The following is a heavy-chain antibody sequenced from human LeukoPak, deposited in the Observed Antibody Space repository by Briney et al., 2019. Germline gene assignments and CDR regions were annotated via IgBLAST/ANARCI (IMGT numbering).Heavy chain of an antibody. CDR2: ISYDGSNK. Sequence: PGGSLRLSCAASGFTFSSYGMHWVRQAPGKGLEWVAVISYDGSNKYYADSVKGRFTISRDNSKNTLYLQMNSLRAEDTAVYYCARESGITIFGVVKAHFDYWGQGTLVTVSS. CDR3: ARESGITIFGVVKAHFDY. CDR1: GFTFSSYG. V-gene: IGHV3-30*03. D-gene: IGHD3-3*01. J-gene: IGHJ4*02.